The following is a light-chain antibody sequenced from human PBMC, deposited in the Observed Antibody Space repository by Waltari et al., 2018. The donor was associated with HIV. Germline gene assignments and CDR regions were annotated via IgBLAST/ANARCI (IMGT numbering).Light chain of an antibody. V-gene: IGLV2-11*01. CDR3: CSYAGSYTFGV. Sequence: QSALTQPRSVSGSPGQSVPISCTGTSSDVGVYNYVSWYQQHPGKAPKVLIYDVSKRPSGVPDRFSASKSGNTASLTISGLQTEDEAEYYCCSYAGSYTFGVFGGGTKLTVL. CDR1: SSDVGVYNY. J-gene: IGLJ2*01. CDR2: DVS.